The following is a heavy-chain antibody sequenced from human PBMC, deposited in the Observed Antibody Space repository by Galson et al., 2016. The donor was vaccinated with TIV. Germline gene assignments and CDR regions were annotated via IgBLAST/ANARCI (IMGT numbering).Heavy chain of an antibody. J-gene: IGHJ3*02. Sequence: QSGAEVKKPGESLKISCKGSGFTFTRHWIGWVRQMPGKGLEWMGIIYPGDSETRYSPTFQGQVTISADKSISTAYLQWTSLTASDTATYYCARSRIESSGYVPDAFDIWGQGTMVT. CDR3: ARSRIESSGYVPDAFDI. CDR1: GFTFTRHW. CDR2: IYPGDSET. D-gene: IGHD3-22*01. V-gene: IGHV5-51*03.